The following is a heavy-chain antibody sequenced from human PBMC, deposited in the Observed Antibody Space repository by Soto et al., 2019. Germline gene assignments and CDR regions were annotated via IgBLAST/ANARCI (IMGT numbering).Heavy chain of an antibody. CDR3: ARIPPTPYDILTHTYYYYVLDF. V-gene: IGHV2-70*01. CDR2: IDWDDDK. D-gene: IGHD3-9*01. Sequence: TLSLTCTVSGGSISRYYWSWIRQPPGKALEWLALIDWDDDKYYSTSLKTRLTISKDTSKNQVVLTMTNMDPVDTATYYCARIPPTPYDILTHTYYYYVLDFSGQGSSVIGSS. CDR1: GGSISRYY. J-gene: IGHJ6*02.